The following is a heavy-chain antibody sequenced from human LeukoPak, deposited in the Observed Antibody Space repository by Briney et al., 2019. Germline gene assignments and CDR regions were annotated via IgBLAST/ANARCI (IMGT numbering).Heavy chain of an antibody. CDR3: ARGGDSSLWYYYLDY. CDR1: GGTFSSYA. CDR2: IIPISGTT. Sequence: SVNVSCKASGGTFSSYAINWVRQAPGQGLEWMGQIIPISGTTDYAQKLQGRITITADESTSTVYMELTTLTSEGTAVYYCARGGDSSLWYYYLDYWGQGTLVTVSS. J-gene: IGHJ4*02. V-gene: IGHV1-69*13. D-gene: IGHD3-16*02.